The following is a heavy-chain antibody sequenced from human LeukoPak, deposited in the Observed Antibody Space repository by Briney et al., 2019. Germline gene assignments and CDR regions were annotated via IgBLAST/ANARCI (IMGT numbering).Heavy chain of an antibody. CDR2: IYHSGSS. Sequence: SETLSLTCTVSDYSISNAYYWGWIRQPPEKGLEWIGSIYHSGSSYYNPSLKSRVTISLDTSKNQFSLKLSSVTAADTAVYYCARTLKGYYYYMDVWAKGPRSPSP. CDR1: DYSISNAYY. J-gene: IGHJ6*03. V-gene: IGHV4-38-2*02. D-gene: IGHD2/OR15-2a*01. CDR3: ARTLKGYYYYMDV.